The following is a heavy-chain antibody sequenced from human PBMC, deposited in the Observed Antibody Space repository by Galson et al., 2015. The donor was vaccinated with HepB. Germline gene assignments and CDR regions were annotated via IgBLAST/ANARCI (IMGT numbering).Heavy chain of an antibody. J-gene: IGHJ4*02. CDR1: GFTFSSYA. Sequence: SLRLSCAASGFTFSSYAMHWVRQAPGKGLEWVAVISYDGSNKYYADSVKGRFTISRDNSKNTLYLQMNSLRAEDTAVYYCARESLYGDSPLFDYWGQGALVTVSS. D-gene: IGHD4-17*01. CDR2: ISYDGSNK. V-gene: IGHV3-30-3*01. CDR3: ARESLYGDSPLFDY.